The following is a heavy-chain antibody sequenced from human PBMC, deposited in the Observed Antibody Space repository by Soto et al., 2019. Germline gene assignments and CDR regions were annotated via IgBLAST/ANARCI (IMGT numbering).Heavy chain of an antibody. CDR2: ISGSGGST. Sequence: EVQLLESGGGLVQPGGSLRLSCAASGFTFSSYAMSWVRQAPGKGLEWVSAISGSGGSTYYADSVKGRFTISRDNSKNSLYLQMNSLRAEDTAVYYCAKDSLAADGTRGPSWFDPWGQGTLVTVSS. D-gene: IGHD6-13*01. CDR1: GFTFSSYA. CDR3: AKDSLAADGTRGPSWFDP. V-gene: IGHV3-23*01. J-gene: IGHJ5*02.